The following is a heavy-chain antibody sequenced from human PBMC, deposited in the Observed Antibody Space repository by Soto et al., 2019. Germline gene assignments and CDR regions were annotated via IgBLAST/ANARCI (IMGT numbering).Heavy chain of an antibody. CDR3: ARAGRITMVRGVIIRPPLDY. V-gene: IGHV4-61*01. J-gene: IGHJ4*02. D-gene: IGHD3-10*01. Sequence: SETLSLTCTVSGGSVSSGSYYWSWIRQPPGKGLERIGYIYYSGSTNYNPSLKSRVTISVDTSKNQFSLKLSSVTAADTAVYYCARAGRITMVRGVIIRPPLDYWGQGTLVTV. CDR1: GGSVSSGSYY. CDR2: IYYSGST.